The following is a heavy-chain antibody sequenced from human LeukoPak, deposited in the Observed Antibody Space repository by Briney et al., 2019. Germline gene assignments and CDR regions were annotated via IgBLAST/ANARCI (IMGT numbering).Heavy chain of an antibody. V-gene: IGHV3-7*03. Sequence: GGSLRLSCAASGFTFSSYAMSWVRQVPGRGPEWVANVNRDGSETYYLDSVKGRFTISKDNAKNSPYLQMNSLRAEDTALYHCARNNGMDVWGQGTTVIVSS. CDR1: GFTFSSYA. CDR3: ARNNGMDV. J-gene: IGHJ6*02. CDR2: VNRDGSET.